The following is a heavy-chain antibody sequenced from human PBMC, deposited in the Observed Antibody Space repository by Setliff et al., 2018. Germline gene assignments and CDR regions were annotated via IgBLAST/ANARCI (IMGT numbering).Heavy chain of an antibody. CDR3: ARASGGNSVEDGFDI. CDR2: ISAYNGRT. V-gene: IGHV1-18*01. J-gene: IGHJ3*02. Sequence: ASVKVSCKASDYTFTDYGIYWVRQAPGQGLEWMGWISAYNGRTNYAEKFHARVTMTTDTATGTAYMELRSLKSDDTAVYYCARASGGNSVEDGFDIWGQGTMVT. D-gene: IGHD1-26*01. CDR1: DYTFTDYG.